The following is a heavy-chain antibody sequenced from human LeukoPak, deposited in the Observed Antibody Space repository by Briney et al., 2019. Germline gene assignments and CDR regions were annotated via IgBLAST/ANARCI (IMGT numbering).Heavy chain of an antibody. Sequence: QPGRSLRLSCAASGSTFSSYGMHWVRQAPGKGLEWVAVIWYDGSNKYYADSVKGRFTISRDNSKNTLYLQMNSLRAEDTAVYYCAKMTGYGNVNDAFDIWGQGTMVTVSS. J-gene: IGHJ3*02. D-gene: IGHD4-17*01. CDR3: AKMTGYGNVNDAFDI. V-gene: IGHV3-33*06. CDR2: IWYDGSNK. CDR1: GSTFSSYG.